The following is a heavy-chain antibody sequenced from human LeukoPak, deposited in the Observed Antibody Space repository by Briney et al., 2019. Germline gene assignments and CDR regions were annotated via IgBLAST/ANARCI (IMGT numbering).Heavy chain of an antibody. CDR3: AREGCRTSCPTWGYFDN. Sequence: PSETLSLTCTVSSGSISNYYWIWIRQPPGKGLEWIGYVHYSGTTNYNPSLKSRVTMSVDTSKKHLSLKLSSVTAADTAVYYCAREGCRTSCPTWGYFDNWGQGTLVTVSS. CDR2: VHYSGTT. CDR1: SGSISNYY. V-gene: IGHV4-59*01. D-gene: IGHD2-2*01. J-gene: IGHJ4*02.